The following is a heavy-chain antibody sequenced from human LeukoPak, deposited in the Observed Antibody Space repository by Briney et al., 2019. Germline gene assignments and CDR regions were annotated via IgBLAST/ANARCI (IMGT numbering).Heavy chain of an antibody. J-gene: IGHJ6*02. CDR3: ARDLHIPYYYGMDV. V-gene: IGHV3-23*01. CDR2: ISGGGISS. Sequence: GGSLRLSCAASGFTFSNYAMNWVRQAPGKGLEWVSGISGGGISSYYADSVKGRFTISRDNSKNTLYLQMNSLRAEDTAVYYCARDLHIPYYYGMDVWGQGTTVTVSS. CDR1: GFTFSNYA. D-gene: IGHD2-21*01.